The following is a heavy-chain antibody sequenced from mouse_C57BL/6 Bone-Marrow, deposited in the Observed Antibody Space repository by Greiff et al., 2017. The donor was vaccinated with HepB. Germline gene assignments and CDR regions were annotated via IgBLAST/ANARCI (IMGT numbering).Heavy chain of an antibody. CDR1: GFNIKDYY. D-gene: IGHD2-2*01. CDR2: IDPEDGET. J-gene: IGHJ2*01. V-gene: IGHV14-2*01. Sequence: EVQLQQSGAELVKPGASVKLSCTASGFNIKDYYMHWVKQRTEQGLEWIGRIDPEDGETKYAPKFQGKATFTADTSSNTAYMQLSSLTTEDSAIYYCASGGLRRAFDYWGQGTTLTVSS. CDR3: ASGGLRRAFDY.